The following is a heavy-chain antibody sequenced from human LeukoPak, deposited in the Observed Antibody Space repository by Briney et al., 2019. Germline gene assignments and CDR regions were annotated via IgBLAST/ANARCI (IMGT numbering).Heavy chain of an antibody. CDR2: IIWNSGTK. D-gene: IGHD2-8*02. CDR1: GFTFDDYA. CDR3: AREGSYLNTGASYYLHWFDP. V-gene: IGHV3-9*01. Sequence: PGGSLRLSCAASGFTFDDYAMHWVRQAPGKGLEWVSHIIWNSGTKGYADSVRGRFTISRDNAKNTLYLQMNSLRAEDTAIYYCAREGSYLNTGASYYLHWFDPWAREPWSPSPQ. J-gene: IGHJ5*02.